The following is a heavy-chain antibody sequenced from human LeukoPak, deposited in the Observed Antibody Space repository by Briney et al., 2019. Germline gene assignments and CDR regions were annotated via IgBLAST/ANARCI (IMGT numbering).Heavy chain of an antibody. CDR3: ARVGYCSSTSCYFDFDY. Sequence: GGSLRLSCAASGFTFSSYAMHWVRQAPGKGLEWVANIKQDGSEKYYVDSVKGRFTISRDNAKNSLYLQMNSLRVEDTAVYYCARVGYCSSTSCYFDFDYWGQGTLVTVSS. CDR1: GFTFSSYA. V-gene: IGHV3-7*01. J-gene: IGHJ4*02. CDR2: IKQDGSEK. D-gene: IGHD2-2*03.